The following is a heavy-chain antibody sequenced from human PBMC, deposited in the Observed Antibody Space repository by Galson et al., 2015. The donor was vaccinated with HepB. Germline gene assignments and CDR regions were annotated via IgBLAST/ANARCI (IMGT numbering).Heavy chain of an antibody. V-gene: IGHV4-39*01. CDR2: IYYGVDT. J-gene: IGHJ4*02. Sequence: TLSLTCAVSGGSISSSSRSYYWGWIRQPPGKGLEWIGSIYYGVDTFYNPSPKSRVSISQDTSKNQFSLKLTSLTAADTAVYYCASPHSGYYFEGSFDCWGRGILVTVSS. D-gene: IGHD3-22*01. CDR3: ASPHSGYYFEGSFDC. CDR1: GGSISSSSRSYY.